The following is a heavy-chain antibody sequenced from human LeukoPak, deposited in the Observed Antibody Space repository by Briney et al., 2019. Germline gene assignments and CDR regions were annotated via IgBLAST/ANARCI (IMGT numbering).Heavy chain of an antibody. CDR2: IYYSGST. J-gene: IGHJ5*02. CDR1: GGSISSSSYY. D-gene: IGHD3-16*01. Sequence: PSETLSLTCTVSGGSISSSSYYWSWVRQHPGKGLEWIGYIYYSGSTYYNPSLKSRVTISVDTSKNQFSLKLSSVTAADTAVYYCARVWGERNWFDPWGQGTLVTVSS. V-gene: IGHV4-31*03. CDR3: ARVWGERNWFDP.